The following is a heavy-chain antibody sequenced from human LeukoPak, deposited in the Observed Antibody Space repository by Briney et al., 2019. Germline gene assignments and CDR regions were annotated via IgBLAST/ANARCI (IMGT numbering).Heavy chain of an antibody. CDR2: ISGAGGTT. V-gene: IGHV3-23*01. CDR1: GLSVSSNY. CDR3: AKGRGTTVTAAANY. Sequence: PGGSLRLSCAASGLSVSSNYMSWVRQAPGKGLEWVSTISGAGGTTYYADSVKGRFTISRDNSKNTLFLQFNSLRADDTAVYYCAKGRGTTVTAAANYWGQGTLVTVSS. J-gene: IGHJ4*02. D-gene: IGHD4-17*01.